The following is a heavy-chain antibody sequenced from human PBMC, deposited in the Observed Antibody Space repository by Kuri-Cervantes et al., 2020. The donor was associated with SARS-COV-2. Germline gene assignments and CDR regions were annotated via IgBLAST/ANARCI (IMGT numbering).Heavy chain of an antibody. Sequence: GGSLRLSCAASGFTFSSYAMHWVRQAPGKGLEWVAVISYDGSNKYYADSVKGRFTISRDNSKNTLYLQMNSLRAEDTAVYYCARSGLMVYAMEFDYWGQGTLVTVSS. V-gene: IGHV3-30-3*01. CDR3: ARSGLMVYAMEFDY. CDR1: GFTFSSYA. CDR2: ISYDGSNK. D-gene: IGHD2-8*01. J-gene: IGHJ4*02.